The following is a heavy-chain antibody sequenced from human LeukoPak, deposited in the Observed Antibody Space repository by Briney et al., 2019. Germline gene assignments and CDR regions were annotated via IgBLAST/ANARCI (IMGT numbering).Heavy chain of an antibody. V-gene: IGHV3-7*01. Sequence: GGSLRLSCAASGFTFSSYWMSWVRQAPGKGLEWVANIKQDGSEKYYVDSVKGRFTISRDNSKNTLYPQMNSLRAEDTAVYYCARDRIVVVVAATHYWGQGTLVTVSS. CDR1: GFTFSSYW. D-gene: IGHD2-15*01. CDR3: ARDRIVVVVAATHY. CDR2: IKQDGSEK. J-gene: IGHJ4*02.